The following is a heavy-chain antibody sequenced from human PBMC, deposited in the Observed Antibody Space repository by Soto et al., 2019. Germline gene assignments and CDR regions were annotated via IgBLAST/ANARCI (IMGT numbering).Heavy chain of an antibody. J-gene: IGHJ4*01. CDR2: IYYDGSNR. CDR1: GFTFSSYG. Sequence: GGSLRLSCAASGFTFSSYGMHWVRQGPGKGLEWVAVIYYDGSNRYYGDAVKGRFTISRDNSKSTLYLQMSSLRAEDTAVYYCARAFCTNGVCYYFFDYWGHGTLVTVSS. V-gene: IGHV3-33*01. CDR3: ARAFCTNGVCYYFFDY. D-gene: IGHD2-8*01.